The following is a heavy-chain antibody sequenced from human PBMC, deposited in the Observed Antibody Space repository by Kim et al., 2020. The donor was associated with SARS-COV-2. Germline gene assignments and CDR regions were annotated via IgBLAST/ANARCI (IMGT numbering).Heavy chain of an antibody. V-gene: IGHV4-59*01. D-gene: IGHD3-22*01. J-gene: IGHJ4*02. Sequence: SCNPSRKSRVTISVDTSKNQFSRKLSSVTAADTAVYYCAREYDSSGYYPYWGQGTLVTVSS. CDR3: AREYDSSGYYPY.